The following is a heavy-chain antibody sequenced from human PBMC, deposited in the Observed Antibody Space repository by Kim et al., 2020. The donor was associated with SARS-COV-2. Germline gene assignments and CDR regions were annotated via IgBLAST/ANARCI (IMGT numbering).Heavy chain of an antibody. Sequence: ASVKVSCKVSGYTLTELSMHWVRQAPGKGLEWMGGFDPEDGETIYAQKFQGRVTMTEDTSTDTAYMELSSLRSEDTAVYYCATVQDGITMVRAYGMDVWGQGTTVTVSS. CDR2: FDPEDGET. J-gene: IGHJ6*02. CDR1: GYTLTELS. D-gene: IGHD3-10*01. CDR3: ATVQDGITMVRAYGMDV. V-gene: IGHV1-24*01.